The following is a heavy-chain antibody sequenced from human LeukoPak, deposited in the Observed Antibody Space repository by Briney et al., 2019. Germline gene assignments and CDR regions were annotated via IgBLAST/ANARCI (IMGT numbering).Heavy chain of an antibody. CDR2: ISAYNGNT. J-gene: IGHJ5*02. CDR1: GYTFTSYG. CDR3: ARSVEGYFCSGGSCSRHNWFDP. D-gene: IGHD2-15*01. V-gene: IGHV1-18*01. Sequence: GASVKVSCKASGYTFTSYGISWVRQAPGQGLEWMGWISAYNGNTNYAQKLQGRVTMTTDTSTSTAYMELRSLRSDDTAVYYCARSVEGYFCSGGSCSRHNWFDPWGQGTLVTVSS.